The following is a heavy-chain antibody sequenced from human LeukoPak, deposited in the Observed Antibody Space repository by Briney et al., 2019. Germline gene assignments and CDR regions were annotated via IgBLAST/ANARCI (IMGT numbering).Heavy chain of an antibody. Sequence: GGTLRLSCAASGFIACSSYMNWVPPAPGKGLGWVSVIYTGTSTYYADCVKGRFTISRDDSKNTVYLQMNSLRPEDRGVYYFTRDPQMTSGYGMDVWGRGTRVGVS. D-gene: IGHD3-22*01. V-gene: IGHV3-66*02. CDR2: IYTGTST. CDR1: GFIACSSY. CDR3: TRDPQMTSGYGMDV. J-gene: IGHJ6*02.